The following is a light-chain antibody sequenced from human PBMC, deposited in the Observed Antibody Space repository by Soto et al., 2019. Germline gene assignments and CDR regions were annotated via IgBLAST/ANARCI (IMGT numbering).Light chain of an antibody. J-gene: IGKJ5*01. CDR2: KAS. CDR1: QTISSW. CDR3: QQSYTTPPWT. V-gene: IGKV1-5*03. Sequence: DIQMTQSPSTLSGSVGDRVTITCRASQTISSWLAWYQQKPGKAPKLLIYKASTLKSGVPSRFSGSGSGTDFTLTISSLQPEDVATYYCQQSYTTPPWTFGQGTRLEIK.